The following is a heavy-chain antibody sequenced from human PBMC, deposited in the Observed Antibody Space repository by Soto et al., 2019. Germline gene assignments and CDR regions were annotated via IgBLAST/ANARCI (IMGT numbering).Heavy chain of an antibody. D-gene: IGHD3-3*01. CDR3: ARCITIFGVVIIPLHGMDV. Sequence: GGSLRLSCAASGFTVSSYSMNWVRQAPGKGLGWVSYISSSSSTIYYADSVKGRFTISRDNVKNSLYLQMNSLRAEDTAVYYCARCITIFGVVIIPLHGMDVWGQGTTVTVSS. J-gene: IGHJ6*02. CDR1: GFTVSSYS. CDR2: ISSSSSTI. V-gene: IGHV3-48*04.